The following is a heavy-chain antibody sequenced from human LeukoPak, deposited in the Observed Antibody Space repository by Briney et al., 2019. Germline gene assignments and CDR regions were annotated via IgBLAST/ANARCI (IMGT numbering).Heavy chain of an antibody. CDR1: GFTFSSYW. J-gene: IGHJ3*02. D-gene: IGHD4-17*01. CDR2: INTDGRTT. CDR3: ARAREYGDYVSAFEI. V-gene: IGHV3-74*01. Sequence: GSLRLSCAASGFTFSSYWMHWVRQAPGKGLVWVSRINTDGRTTSCADSVKGRFTISRDNAKNTLYLQMNSLRAEDTAVYYCARAREYGDYVSAFEIWGQGTMVTVSS.